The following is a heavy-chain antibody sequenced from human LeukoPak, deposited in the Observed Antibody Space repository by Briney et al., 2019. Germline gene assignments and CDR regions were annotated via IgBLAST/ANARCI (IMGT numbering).Heavy chain of an antibody. CDR3: ARDESGDNDAFDI. J-gene: IGHJ3*02. D-gene: IGHD2-21*01. CDR2: ISCSSNYI. CDR1: GFTFSDYT. Sequence: PGGSLRLSCAASGFTFSDYTMNWVRLAPGKGLEWVSSISCSSNYIYYADSVKGRFTISRGNAKNSLYLQMNSLRVEDTAVYYCARDESGDNDAFDIWGQGTMVTVSS. V-gene: IGHV3-21*01.